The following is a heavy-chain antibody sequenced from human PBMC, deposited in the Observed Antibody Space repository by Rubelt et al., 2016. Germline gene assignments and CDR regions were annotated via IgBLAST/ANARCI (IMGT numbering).Heavy chain of an antibody. CDR1: GYTFTSYGHG. V-gene: IGHV1-18*01. CDR2: ISPYNGNT. CDR3: ARDGVVVVTAIDY. D-gene: IGHD2-21*02. J-gene: IGHJ4*02. Sequence: QVQLVQSGSEVKKPGASVKVSCKASGYTFTSYGHGISWVRQAPGQGLEWMGWISPYNGNTNYGQKLQGRVTLTTDTSTSTAYMELRSLGADDTAVDYCARDGVVVVTAIDYWGQGTLVTVSS.